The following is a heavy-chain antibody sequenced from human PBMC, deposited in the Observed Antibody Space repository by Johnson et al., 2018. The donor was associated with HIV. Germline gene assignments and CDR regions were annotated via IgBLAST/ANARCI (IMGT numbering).Heavy chain of an antibody. V-gene: IGHV3-7*01. D-gene: IGHD2/OR15-2a*01. J-gene: IGHJ3*02. Sequence: DVQLVESGGGLVKPGGSLRLSCVGSGFTFSSYWLSWVRQAPGKGLEWVANIKQDGSEKYYVDSVKGRFTISRDNAENSVFVQMNSLRAEDTAIYYCVRGSSDNYLLDFDIWGQGTMVTVSS. CDR3: VRGSSDNYLLDFDI. CDR1: GFTFSSYW. CDR2: IKQDGSEK.